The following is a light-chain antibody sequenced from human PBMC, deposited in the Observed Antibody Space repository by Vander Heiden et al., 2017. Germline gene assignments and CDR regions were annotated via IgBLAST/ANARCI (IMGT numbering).Light chain of an antibody. CDR2: DAS. CDR3: QQRNNWPPRVT. Sequence: EIVFTHSPATLSLTPEERATLSCSASQSVSSYLAWYQQKPGQAPRLLIYDASNRATGIPARFSGSGSGTDFTLTISSLEPEDFAVYYCQQRNNWPPRVTFGGGTKVEIK. J-gene: IGKJ4*01. CDR1: QSVSSY. V-gene: IGKV3-11*01.